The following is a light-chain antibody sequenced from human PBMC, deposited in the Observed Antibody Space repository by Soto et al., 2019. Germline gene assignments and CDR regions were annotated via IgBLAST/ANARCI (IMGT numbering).Light chain of an antibody. CDR1: SSNIGAGYD. CDR3: QSHDNSLSDTYV. J-gene: IGLJ1*01. CDR2: GNN. V-gene: IGLV1-40*01. Sequence: QSVLTQPPSMSGAPGQRVTISCTGSSSNIGAGYDVHWYQQLPGKAPRLLIFGNNNRPSRVPDRFFGSKSGTSASLAITGLQAEDEADYYCQSHDNSLSDTYVFGTGTKVTVL.